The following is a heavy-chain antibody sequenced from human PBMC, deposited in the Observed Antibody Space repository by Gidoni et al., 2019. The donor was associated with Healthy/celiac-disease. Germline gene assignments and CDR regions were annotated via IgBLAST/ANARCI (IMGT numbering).Heavy chain of an antibody. Sequence: QVQLVESGGGVVQPGRSLRLSCAASGFTFSSYGMHWVRQAPGKGLEWVAVISYDGSNKYYADSVKGRFTISRDNSKNTLYLQMNSLRAEDTAVYYCAKDHFKFGSGSHDYYYGMDVWGQGTTVTVSS. D-gene: IGHD3-3*01. CDR3: AKDHFKFGSGSHDYYYGMDV. V-gene: IGHV3-30*18. J-gene: IGHJ6*02. CDR2: ISYDGSNK. CDR1: GFTFSSYG.